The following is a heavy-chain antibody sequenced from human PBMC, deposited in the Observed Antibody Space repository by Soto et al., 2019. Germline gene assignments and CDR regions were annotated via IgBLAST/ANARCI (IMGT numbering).Heavy chain of an antibody. CDR2: IYYSGST. D-gene: IGHD4-17*01. CDR1: GDSISSYY. V-gene: IGHV4-59*08. J-gene: IGHJ4*02. CDR3: ATFGGMTTATTERYFDY. Sequence: SETLSLTCTVSGDSISSYYWTWIRQPPGKGLEWIGYIYYSGSTNYNSSLKSRVTISVDTSKNQFSLKLSSVTAADAAVYYCATFGGMTTATTERYFDYWGQGPLVTVPS.